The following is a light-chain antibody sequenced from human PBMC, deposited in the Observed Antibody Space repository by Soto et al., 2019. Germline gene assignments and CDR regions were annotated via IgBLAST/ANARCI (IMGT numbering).Light chain of an antibody. CDR1: SSDVGGYNY. CDR3: CSYTRSTTHV. CDR2: DVN. Sequence: QSVLTQPASVSGSPGQSITISCTGTSSDVGGYNYVSWYQQHPGKAPKLMIFDVNNRPSGISSRFSGSKSGNTAALTISGLQAEDEADYYCCSYTRSTTHVFGTGTKVTVL. J-gene: IGLJ1*01. V-gene: IGLV2-14*03.